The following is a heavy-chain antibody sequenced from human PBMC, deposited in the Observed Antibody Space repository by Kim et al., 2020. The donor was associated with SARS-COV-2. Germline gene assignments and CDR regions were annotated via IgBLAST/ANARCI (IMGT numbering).Heavy chain of an antibody. V-gene: IGHV3-11*01. J-gene: IGHJ4*02. CDR1: GFTFNDYY. CDR3: AITPQRYSGYDWRFDY. D-gene: IGHD5-12*01. CDR2: IGSGGNSI. Sequence: GGSLRLSCAASGFTFNDYYMSWIRQAPGKGLEWVSSIGSGGNSIYYADSVKGRITVSRDNAKNSLYLQINSLRVEDTAVYYCAITPQRYSGYDWRFDYWGQGTLVSVSS.